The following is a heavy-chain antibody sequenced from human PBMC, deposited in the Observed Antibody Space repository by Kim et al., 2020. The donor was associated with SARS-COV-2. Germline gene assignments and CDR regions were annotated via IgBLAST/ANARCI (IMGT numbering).Heavy chain of an antibody. CDR3: ARADSITMVRGVIRWFDP. Sequence: SETLSLTCAVYGGSFSGYYWSWIRQPPGKGLEWIGEINHSGSTNYNPSLKSRVTISVDTSKNQFSLKLSSVTAADTAVYYCARADSITMVRGVIRWFDP. V-gene: IGHV4-34*01. CDR1: GGSFSGYY. D-gene: IGHD3-10*01. CDR2: INHSGST. J-gene: IGHJ5*02.